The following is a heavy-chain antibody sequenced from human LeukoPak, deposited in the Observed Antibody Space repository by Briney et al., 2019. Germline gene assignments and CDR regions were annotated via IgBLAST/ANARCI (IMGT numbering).Heavy chain of an antibody. CDR3: ARWEVGATIFDY. CDR1: GFTVSSNY. CDR2: IYSGGST. D-gene: IGHD1-26*01. Sequence: IQPGGSLRLSCAASGFTVSSNYMSWVRQAPGKGLEWVSVIYSGGSTYYADSVKGRFTISRDNAKNSLYLQMNSLRAEDTAVYYCARWEVGATIFDYWGQGTLVTVSS. J-gene: IGHJ4*02. V-gene: IGHV3-53*01.